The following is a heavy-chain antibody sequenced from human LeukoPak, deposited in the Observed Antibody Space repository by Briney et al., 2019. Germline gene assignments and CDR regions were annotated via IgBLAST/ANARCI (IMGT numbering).Heavy chain of an antibody. V-gene: IGHV4-34*01. CDR2: INHSGST. Sequence: SETLSLTCAVYGGSFSGYYWSWIRQPPGKGLEWIGEINHSGSTNYNPSLKSRVTISVGTSKNQFSLKLSSVTAADTAVYYCARGISRVRGGNRYYYYGMDVWGQGTTVTVSS. CDR3: ARGISRVRGGNRYYYYGMDV. D-gene: IGHD3-10*01. CDR1: GGSFSGYY. J-gene: IGHJ6*02.